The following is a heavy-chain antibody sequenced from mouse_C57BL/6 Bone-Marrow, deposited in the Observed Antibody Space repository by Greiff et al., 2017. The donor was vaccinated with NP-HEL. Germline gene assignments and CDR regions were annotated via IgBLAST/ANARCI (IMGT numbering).Heavy chain of an antibody. CDR2: IYPSDSET. J-gene: IGHJ2*01. CDR1: GYTFTSYW. Sequence: QVQLKQPGAELVRPGSSVKLSCKASGYTFTSYWMDWVKQRPGQGLEWIGNIYPSDSETHYNQKFKDKATLTVDKSSSTAYMQLSSLTSEDSAVYYCARRDYGSSPYFDYWGQGTTLTVSS. V-gene: IGHV1-61*01. D-gene: IGHD1-1*01. CDR3: ARRDYGSSPYFDY.